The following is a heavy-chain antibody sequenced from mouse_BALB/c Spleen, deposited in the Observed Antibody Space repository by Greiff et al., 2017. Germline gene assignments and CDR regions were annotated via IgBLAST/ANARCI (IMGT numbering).Heavy chain of an antibody. CDR3: TIGYYYGSSYGYYAMDY. Sequence: VQLQQSGPELVKPGASVKMSCKASGYTFTDYVISWVKQRTGQGLEWIGEIYPGSGSTYYNEKFKGKATLTVDKSSSTAYMQLSSLTSEDSAVYYCTIGYYYGSSYGYYAMDYWGQGTSVTVSS. J-gene: IGHJ4*01. CDR1: GYTFTDYV. D-gene: IGHD1-1*01. V-gene: IGHV1-77*01. CDR2: IYPGSGST.